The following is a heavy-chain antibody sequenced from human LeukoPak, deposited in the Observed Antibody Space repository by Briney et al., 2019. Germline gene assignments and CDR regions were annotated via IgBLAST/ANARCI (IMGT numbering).Heavy chain of an antibody. CDR2: ISSSSSYI. J-gene: IGHJ4*02. V-gene: IGHV3-21*01. Sequence: NPGGSLRLSCAASGFTFSSYSMNWVRQAPGKGLEWVSSISSSSSYIYYADSVKGRFTISRDNAKNSLYLQMNSLRAEDTAVYYCARGYYYDSSGYNYFDYWGQGTLFTVSS. D-gene: IGHD3-22*01. CDR3: ARGYYYDSSGYNYFDY. CDR1: GFTFSSYS.